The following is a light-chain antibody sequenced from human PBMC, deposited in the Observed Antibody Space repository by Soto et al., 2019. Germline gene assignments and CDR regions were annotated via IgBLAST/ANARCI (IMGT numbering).Light chain of an antibody. V-gene: IGKV3-15*01. Sequence: EIVMTQSPASLSVSPGERATLSCRASQSVSSNLAWYQQKPGQAPRLLIYGASTRATGIPARFSGSGSGTEVTLTTSSRLQEEYAVYYCQQYSNWPPVTFGQGTRLEIK. CDR3: QQYSNWPPVT. CDR2: GAS. J-gene: IGKJ5*01. CDR1: QSVSSN.